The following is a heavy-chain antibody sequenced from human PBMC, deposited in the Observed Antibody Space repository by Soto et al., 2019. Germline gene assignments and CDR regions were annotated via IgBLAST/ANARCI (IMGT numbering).Heavy chain of an antibody. CDR2: INPSGGST. Sequence: ASVKVSCKASGYTFTSYYMHWVRQAPGQGLEWMGIINPSGGSTSYAQKFQGRVTMTRDTSTSTVYMELSSLRSEDTAVYYCARDYTYYYDSSGPSPHFDPWGQGTLVTVSS. V-gene: IGHV1-46*01. CDR3: ARDYTYYYDSSGPSPHFDP. J-gene: IGHJ5*02. D-gene: IGHD3-22*01. CDR1: GYTFTSYY.